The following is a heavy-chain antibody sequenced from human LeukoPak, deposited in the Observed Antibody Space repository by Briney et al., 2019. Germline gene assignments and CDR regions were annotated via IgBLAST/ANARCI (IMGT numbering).Heavy chain of an antibody. CDR2: IYSGGST. V-gene: IGHV3-66*01. Sequence: PGGSLRLSCAVSGFTVSSNYMSWVRHAPGKGLEWVSVIYSGGSTYYADSVKGRFTISRDDSKNTLYLQMNSLRAEDTAVYYCARDHSSSSRYFDYWGQGTLVTVSS. CDR1: GFTVSSNY. J-gene: IGHJ4*02. CDR3: ARDHSSSSRYFDY. D-gene: IGHD6-19*01.